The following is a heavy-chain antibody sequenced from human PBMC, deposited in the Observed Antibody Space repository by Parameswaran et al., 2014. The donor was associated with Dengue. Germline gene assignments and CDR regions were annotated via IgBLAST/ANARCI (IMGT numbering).Heavy chain of an antibody. Sequence: VRQAPGKGLEWVSSISSSSSYIYYADSVKGRFTISRDNAKNSLYLQMNSLRAEDTAVYYCARDQSTRQPLDYWGQGTLVTVSS. D-gene: IGHD2-2*01. V-gene: IGHV3-21*01. J-gene: IGHJ4*02. CDR3: ARDQSTRQPLDY. CDR2: ISSSSSYI.